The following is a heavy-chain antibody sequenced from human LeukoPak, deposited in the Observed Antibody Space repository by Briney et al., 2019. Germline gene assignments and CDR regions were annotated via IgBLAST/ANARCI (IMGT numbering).Heavy chain of an antibody. CDR1: RFTFSSYV. J-gene: IGHJ6*02. V-gene: IGHV3-23*01. D-gene: IGHD5-18*01. Sequence: GGSLRLSCAASRFTFSSYVMGWVRQAPGKGLECVSAISGGGRSTYYADSVKGRFTISREDSKNTLYLRMNSLRAEDTAIYYCARVSGRIQVWPQPFGDGMDVWGQGTTVTVSS. CDR2: ISGGGRST. CDR3: ARVSGRIQVWPQPFGDGMDV.